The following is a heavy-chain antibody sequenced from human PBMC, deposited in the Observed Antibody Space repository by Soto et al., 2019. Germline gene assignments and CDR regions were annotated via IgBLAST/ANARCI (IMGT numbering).Heavy chain of an antibody. J-gene: IGHJ5*02. Sequence: XETLCLTCAVYGWSFSGYYWSWIRQPPGKGLDWIGEINHSGSTNYNPSLKSRVTISVDTSKNQFSLKLSSVTAADTAVYYCARVDGSWGPNWLDPWGQGTLVTV. CDR2: INHSGST. CDR3: ARVDGSWGPNWLDP. D-gene: IGHD6-13*01. V-gene: IGHV4-34*01. CDR1: GWSFSGYY.